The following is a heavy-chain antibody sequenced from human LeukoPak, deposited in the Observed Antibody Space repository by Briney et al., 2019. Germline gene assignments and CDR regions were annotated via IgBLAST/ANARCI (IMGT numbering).Heavy chain of an antibody. CDR3: ARHPFGWYDSSGYQRYYYYYGMDV. CDR2: IYYSGST. Sequence: SETLSLTCTVSGGSISSYYWSWIRQPPGKGLEWIGYIYYSGSTNYNPSLKSRVTISVDTSKNQFSLKLSSVTAADTAVYYCARHPFGWYDSSGYQRYYYYYGMDVWGQGTTVTVSS. CDR1: GGSISSYY. D-gene: IGHD3-22*01. J-gene: IGHJ6*02. V-gene: IGHV4-59*08.